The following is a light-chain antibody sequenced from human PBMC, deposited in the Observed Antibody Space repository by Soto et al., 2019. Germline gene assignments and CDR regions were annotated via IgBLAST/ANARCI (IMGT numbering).Light chain of an antibody. Sequence: EIVLTQSPGTLSLSPGERATLSCRASQSLRNNYLAWYQQKPGQTPRLLIHSASSRANGIPERFSGSGSGTDFTLTISRLEPEDFAVYYCQQFNNSPLTFGGGTKVEIK. CDR2: SAS. CDR1: QSLRNNY. CDR3: QQFNNSPLT. J-gene: IGKJ4*01. V-gene: IGKV3-20*01.